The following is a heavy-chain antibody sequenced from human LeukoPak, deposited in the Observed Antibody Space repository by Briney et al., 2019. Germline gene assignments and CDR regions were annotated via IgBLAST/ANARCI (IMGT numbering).Heavy chain of an antibody. V-gene: IGHV4-59*01. D-gene: IGHD5-24*01. Sequence: PSETLSLTCTVSGGSLNSYYWSWNRPPPGNGLEWVGYIYYSASTNYNPSLKSRDTIAVDTSKNQFSLKMSSVTAADTAVYYCARARDGHINNWFDPWGQGTLVTVSS. J-gene: IGHJ5*02. CDR1: GGSLNSYY. CDR3: ARARDGHINNWFDP. CDR2: IYYSAST.